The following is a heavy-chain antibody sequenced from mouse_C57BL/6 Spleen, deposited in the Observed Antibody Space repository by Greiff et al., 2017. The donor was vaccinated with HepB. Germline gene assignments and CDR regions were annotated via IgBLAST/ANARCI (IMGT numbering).Heavy chain of an antibody. Sequence: VKLQQSGAELVKPGASVKLSCKASGYTFTSYWMHWVKQRPGQGLEWIGMIHPNSGSTNYNEKFKSKATLTVDKSSSTAYMQLSSLTSEDSAVYYCASRGTRDYFDYWGQGTTLTVSS. D-gene: IGHD2-14*01. J-gene: IGHJ2*01. CDR1: GYTFTSYW. CDR3: ASRGTRDYFDY. CDR2: IHPNSGST. V-gene: IGHV1-64*01.